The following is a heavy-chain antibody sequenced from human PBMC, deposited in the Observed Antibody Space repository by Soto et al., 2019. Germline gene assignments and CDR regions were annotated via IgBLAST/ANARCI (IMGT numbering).Heavy chain of an antibody. CDR2: ITSSNSYI. V-gene: IGHV3-21*01. Sequence: GGSLRLSCAASGFTFSTYSMNWVRQAPGKGLEWVSSITSSNSYIYYADSVKGRFTISRDNAKNSLYLQMNSLRAEDTAVYYCARHTAVDYWGQGTLVTVSS. J-gene: IGHJ4*02. D-gene: IGHD2-21*01. CDR1: GFTFSTYS. CDR3: ARHTAVDY.